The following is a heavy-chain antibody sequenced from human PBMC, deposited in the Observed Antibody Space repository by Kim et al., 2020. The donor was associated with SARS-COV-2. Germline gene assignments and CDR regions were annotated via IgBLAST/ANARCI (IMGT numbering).Heavy chain of an antibody. V-gene: IGHV2-5*02. D-gene: IGHD2-15*01. CDR2: VYRDDPD. Sequence: SGPTLVRPTQTLTLTCTLSGVSVTSTGVSLGWVRQPPGKALEWLALVYRDDPDRYSPSLGRRITVTKDTSRNQVVLTLANMDPVDTGTYYCVLRQEDPRTSSVFVDKWGQGTLVTVSS. J-gene: IGHJ4*02. CDR3: VLRQEDPRTSSVFVDK. CDR1: GVSVTSTGVS.